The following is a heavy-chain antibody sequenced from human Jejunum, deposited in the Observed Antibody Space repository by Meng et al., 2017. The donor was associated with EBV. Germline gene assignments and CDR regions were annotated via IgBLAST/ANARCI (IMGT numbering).Heavy chain of an antibody. CDR3: ARGGPDFGDYVPFDY. D-gene: IGHD4-17*01. CDR1: GYSITRGAYL. Sequence: LQLHESGLGPGEPSKTLAPPCAVSGYSITRGAYLWDWIRQPPGKGLEWIGNIYHIGSTYYNPSLKSRVTISVDRSKNQFSLKLTSVTAADTAVYYCARGGPDFGDYVPFDYWGQGTLVTVSS. J-gene: IGHJ4*02. CDR2: IYHIGST. V-gene: IGHV4-30-2*01.